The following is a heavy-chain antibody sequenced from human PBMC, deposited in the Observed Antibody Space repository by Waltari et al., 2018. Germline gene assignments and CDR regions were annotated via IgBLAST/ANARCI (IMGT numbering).Heavy chain of an antibody. J-gene: IGHJ4*02. CDR3: ARAPYGSSSSLDY. D-gene: IGHD6-13*01. CDR1: GGSFSGYY. Sequence: QVQLQQWGAGLLKPSETLSLTCAVYGGSFSGYYWSWIRQPPGKGLEWIGEINHSGSTNYNPSLKSRVTISVDTSKNQFSLKLSSVTAADTAVYYCARAPYGSSSSLDYWGQGTLVTVSS. V-gene: IGHV4-34*01. CDR2: INHSGST.